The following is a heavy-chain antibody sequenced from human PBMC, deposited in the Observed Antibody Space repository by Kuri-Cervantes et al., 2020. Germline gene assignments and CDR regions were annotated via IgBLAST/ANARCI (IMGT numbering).Heavy chain of an antibody. V-gene: IGHV4-39*01. CDR3: ARISIVGAIADY. CDR2: IYYSGST. J-gene: IGHJ4*02. CDR1: GGSISSSSYY. D-gene: IGHD1-26*01. Sequence: SETLSLTCTVSGGSISSSSYYWGWIRQPPGKGLEWIGSIYYSGSTYYNPSLKSRVTISVDTSKNQFSLKLSSVTAADTAVYYCARISIVGAIADYWGQGNLVTVSS.